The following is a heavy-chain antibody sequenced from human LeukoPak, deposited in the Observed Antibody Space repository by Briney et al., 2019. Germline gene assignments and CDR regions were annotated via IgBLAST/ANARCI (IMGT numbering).Heavy chain of an antibody. CDR2: INPNSGDT. CDR3: ARANYGSGSYYGDY. Sequence: GASVKVSCKASGYTFTGYYMHWVRQAPGQGLQWMGWINPNSGDTNYALKFQGRVTMTRDTSISTAYMELSRLRSDDTAVYYCARANYGSGSYYGDYWGQGTLVTVSS. CDR1: GYTFTGYY. J-gene: IGHJ4*02. V-gene: IGHV1-2*02. D-gene: IGHD3-10*01.